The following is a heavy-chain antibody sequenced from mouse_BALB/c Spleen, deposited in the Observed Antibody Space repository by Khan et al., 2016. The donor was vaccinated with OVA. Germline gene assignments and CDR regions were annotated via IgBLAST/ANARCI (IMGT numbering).Heavy chain of an antibody. CDR3: MRYEGDYWYFDV. CDR1: GFTFSGFW. V-gene: IGHV11-2*02. Sequence: EVQLLETGGGLVQPGGSRGLSCEGSGFTFSGFWMSWVRQTPGKTLEWIGDINSDGSAINYAPSIKDRFTIFRDTDKSTPYLQMSNVRSEDIATYVCMRYEGDYWYFDVLGAGTTVTVSS. J-gene: IGHJ1*01. D-gene: IGHD2-13*01. CDR2: INSDGSAI.